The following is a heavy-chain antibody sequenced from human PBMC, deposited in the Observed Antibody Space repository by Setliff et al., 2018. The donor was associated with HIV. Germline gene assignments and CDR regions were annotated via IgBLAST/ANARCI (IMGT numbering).Heavy chain of an antibody. J-gene: IGHJ5*02. D-gene: IGHD3-22*01. V-gene: IGHV4-4*07. Sequence: PSETLSLTCTVSGASISSYYWSWIRQPAGKGLEWLGRVYTSGSTNYNPSLKSRVTMSLDTSKNLFSLKLSSVTAADTAVYYCARHSGPSSGFRWFDPWGQGTLVTVSS. CDR2: VYTSGST. CDR1: GASISSYY. CDR3: ARHSGPSSGFRWFDP.